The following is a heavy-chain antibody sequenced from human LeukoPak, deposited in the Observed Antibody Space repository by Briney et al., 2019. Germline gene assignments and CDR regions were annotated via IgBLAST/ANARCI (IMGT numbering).Heavy chain of an antibody. V-gene: IGHV3-30*03. Sequence: GRSLRLSCAASGFTFSSYGMHWVRQGPGKGLEWVAVISYDGSNKYHADSVKGRFIISRDNSKNTLYLQMNSLRAEDTAIYYCDASDFWGQGTLVTVSS. CDR3: DASDF. CDR2: ISYDGSNK. J-gene: IGHJ4*02. CDR1: GFTFSSYG.